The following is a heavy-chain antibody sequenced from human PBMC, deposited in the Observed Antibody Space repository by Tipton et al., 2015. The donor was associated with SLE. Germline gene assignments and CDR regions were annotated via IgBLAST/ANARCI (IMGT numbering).Heavy chain of an antibody. CDR1: GFTFNNYW. V-gene: IGHV3-74*01. CDR3: AKDGGAYDIDY. J-gene: IGHJ4*02. CDR2: IKSDGTYT. Sequence: SLRLSCAASGFTFNNYWMHWVRQGPGKGLVCVSRIKSDGTYTDHAGFVKGRFTISRDNAKNTLYLHMNNLRAEDTAVYFCAKDGGAYDIDYWGQGTLFTVSS. D-gene: IGHD3-16*01.